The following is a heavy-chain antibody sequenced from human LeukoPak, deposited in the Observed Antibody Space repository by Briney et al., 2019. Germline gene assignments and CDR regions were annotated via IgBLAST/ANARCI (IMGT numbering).Heavy chain of an antibody. CDR1: GFTFSSYG. J-gene: IGHJ4*02. D-gene: IGHD3-22*01. V-gene: IGHV3-23*01. CDR2: ISGSGGST. Sequence: GGSLRLSCAASGFTFSSYGMSWVRQAPGKGLEWVSAISGSGGSTYYADSVKGRFTISRDNSKNTLYLQMNSLRAEDTAVYYCATLYYYDSSGYLDDYWGQGTLVTVSS. CDR3: ATLYYYDSSGYLDDY.